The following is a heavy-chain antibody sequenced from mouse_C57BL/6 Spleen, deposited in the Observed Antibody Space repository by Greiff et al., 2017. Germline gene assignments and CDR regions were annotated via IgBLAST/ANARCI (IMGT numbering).Heavy chain of an antibody. Sequence: QVQLQQSGAELVKPGASVKLSCKASGYTFTEYTIHWVKQRPGQGLEWIGWFYPGSGSIKYNEKFKDKATLTADKSSSTVYMELSRLTSEDSAVYCCARHEGGYGSRELYWYFDVWGTGTTVTVSS. CDR1: GYTFTEYT. D-gene: IGHD1-1*01. CDR2: FYPGSGSI. V-gene: IGHV1-62-2*01. CDR3: ARHEGGYGSRELYWYFDV. J-gene: IGHJ1*03.